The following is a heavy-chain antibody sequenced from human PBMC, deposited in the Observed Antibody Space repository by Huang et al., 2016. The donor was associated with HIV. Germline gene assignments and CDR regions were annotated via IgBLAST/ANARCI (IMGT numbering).Heavy chain of an antibody. J-gene: IGHJ3*02. D-gene: IGHD1-26*01. CDR2: ISFDGSNK. V-gene: IGHV3-30-3*01. Sequence: QVQLVESGGGVVQPGRSLRHSCAASGFTFSSYAMHWVRQAAVKWLEWVAVISFDGSNKYYADSVEGRFTSSRDKSKNTLYLQMNSLRAEDTAVYYCAREAIVGATGAFDIWGQGTMVTVSS. CDR1: GFTFSSYA. CDR3: AREAIVGATGAFDI.